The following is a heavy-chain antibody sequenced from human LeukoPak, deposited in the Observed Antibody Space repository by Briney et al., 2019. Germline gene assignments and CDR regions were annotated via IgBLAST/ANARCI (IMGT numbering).Heavy chain of an antibody. Sequence: GGSLRLSCAASGFTFSSYAMTWVRQVPGKGPEWVSSMSGSGGSTDYADSVKGRFTISRDNSKNTLYLQMNSLRAEDTALYYCAKDAQGLVRGGIYFDFWGQGSLVTVSS. CDR2: MSGSGGST. J-gene: IGHJ4*02. CDR1: GFTFSSYA. D-gene: IGHD6-19*01. CDR3: AKDAQGLVRGGIYFDF. V-gene: IGHV3-23*01.